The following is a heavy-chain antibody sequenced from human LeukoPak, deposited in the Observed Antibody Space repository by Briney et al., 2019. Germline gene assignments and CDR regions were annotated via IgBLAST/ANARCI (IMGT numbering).Heavy chain of an antibody. J-gene: IGHJ4*02. CDR2: IYYSGST. CDR1: GGSISSYY. Sequence: SETLSLTCTVSGGSISSYYWSWIRQPPGKGLEWIGYIYYSGSTNYNPSLKSRVTISVDTSKNQFSLKLSSVTAADTAVYYCAREVMASMGDFDYWGQGTLVTVSS. D-gene: IGHD5-24*01. CDR3: AREVMASMGDFDY. V-gene: IGHV4-59*01.